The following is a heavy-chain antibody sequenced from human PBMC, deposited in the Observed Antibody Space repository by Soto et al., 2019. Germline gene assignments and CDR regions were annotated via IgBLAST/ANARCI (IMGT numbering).Heavy chain of an antibody. CDR3: ARDPGGRRALGDY. Sequence: QVQLVQSGAEVKKPGASVKVSCKASGYTFTSYAMHWVRQAPGQRLEWMGWINAGNGNTKYSQKFQGRVTITRDTSARAAYMELSSLRSEGTAVYYCARDPGGRRALGDYWGQGTLVTVSS. CDR2: INAGNGNT. D-gene: IGHD7-27*01. CDR1: GYTFTSYA. V-gene: IGHV1-3*01. J-gene: IGHJ4*02.